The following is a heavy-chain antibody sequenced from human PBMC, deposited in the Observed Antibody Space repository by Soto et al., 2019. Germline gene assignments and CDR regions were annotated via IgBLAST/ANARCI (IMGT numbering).Heavy chain of an antibody. V-gene: IGHV1-69*13. CDR2: IIPIFGTA. CDR3: ARTYDSSGYYYVGWFDP. Sequence: SVKVSCKASGGTFSSYAISWVRQAPGQGLEWMGGIIPIFGTANYAQKFQGRVTITADESTSTAYMELSSLRSEDTAVYYCARTYDSSGYYYVGWFDPWGQGTLVTV. J-gene: IGHJ5*02. D-gene: IGHD3-22*01. CDR1: GGTFSSYA.